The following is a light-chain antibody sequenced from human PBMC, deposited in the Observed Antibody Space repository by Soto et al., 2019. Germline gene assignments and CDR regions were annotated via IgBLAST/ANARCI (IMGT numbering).Light chain of an antibody. CDR3: LQYNSSPLT. CDR1: QSISSW. CDR2: KAS. V-gene: IGKV1-5*03. J-gene: IGKJ4*01. Sequence: DIQMTQSPSTLSASVGDRVTITCRASQSISSWLAWYQQKPGKAPKLLIYKASSLESGVPSRFSGSGSGTEFTLTISSLQPDDFGTYYCLQYNSSPLTFGGGTKVEIK.